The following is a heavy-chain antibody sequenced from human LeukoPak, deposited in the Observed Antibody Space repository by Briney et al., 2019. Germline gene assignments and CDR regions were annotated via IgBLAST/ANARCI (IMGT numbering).Heavy chain of an antibody. V-gene: IGHV3-33*08. D-gene: IGHD6-19*01. Sequence: GGSLRLSCAASGFTFSRYWMHWVRQAPGKGLEWVAVIWYDGSNKYYADSVKGRFTISRDNSKNTLYLQMNSLRAEDTAVYYCARGIAVAGTELDYWGQGTLVTVSS. CDR3: ARGIAVAGTELDY. J-gene: IGHJ4*02. CDR1: GFTFSRYW. CDR2: IWYDGSNK.